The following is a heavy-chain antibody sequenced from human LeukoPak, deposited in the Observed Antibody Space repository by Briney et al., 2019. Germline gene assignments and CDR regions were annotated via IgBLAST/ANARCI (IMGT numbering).Heavy chain of an antibody. J-gene: IGHJ4*02. CDR3: ARRQGCSSTSCPPDY. CDR2: IYPGDSDT. D-gene: IGHD2-2*01. V-gene: IGHV5-51*01. Sequence: GESLKISCRGSGCSFTTFWIGWGRQMPGTGLEWMGIIYPGDSDTRYSPSFQGQVTMSADKSINTAYLQWSSLKASDTAMYYCARRQGCSSTSCPPDYWGQGTLVTVSS. CDR1: GCSFTTFW.